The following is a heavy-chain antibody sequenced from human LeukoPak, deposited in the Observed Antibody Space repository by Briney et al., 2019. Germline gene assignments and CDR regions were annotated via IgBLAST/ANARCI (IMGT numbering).Heavy chain of an antibody. CDR3: ARLGEGSGSYYIYYYYMDV. CDR1: GFTVSNKY. D-gene: IGHD3-10*01. J-gene: IGHJ6*03. V-gene: IGHV3-53*01. CDR2: IYSDGRT. Sequence: GGSLRLSCAASGFTVSNKYMTWVRQAPGKGLEWVPLIYSDGRTYYADSVKGRCTISRDNSKNTLYLQMNGLRVEDTAVYYCARLGEGSGSYYIYYYYMDVWGKGTTVTISS.